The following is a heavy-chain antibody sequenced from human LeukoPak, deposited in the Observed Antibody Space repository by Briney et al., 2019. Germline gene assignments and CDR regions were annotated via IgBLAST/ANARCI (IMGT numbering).Heavy chain of an antibody. V-gene: IGHV4-59*01. D-gene: IGHD3-10*01. CDR1: GGAISSDY. Sequence: SETLSLTCSVSGGAISSDYWAWIRQPPGKGLEWIAYVHSSGYTSYNPSLKSRVTISIDTSKNQFSLKLNSVTAADTAVYYCAGYGSGSYHKAFDYWSQGTLVTVSS. J-gene: IGHJ4*02. CDR2: VHSSGYT. CDR3: AGYGSGSYHKAFDY.